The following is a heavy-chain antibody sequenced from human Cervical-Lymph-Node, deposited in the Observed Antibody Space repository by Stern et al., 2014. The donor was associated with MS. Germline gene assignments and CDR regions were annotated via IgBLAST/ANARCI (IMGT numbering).Heavy chain of an antibody. V-gene: IGHV4-31*03. D-gene: IGHD1-1*01. Sequence: QVQLQESGPGLVKPSQTLSLTCTVSGGSLTSGGYYWTWIRQQPGKGLEWIGYISYSGSTNYNPSLKSRITISLDTSKNQFSLKLSSVTAADTAVYYCARCVPKYDPPFDYWGQGTLVSVSS. CDR1: GGSLTSGGYY. CDR3: ARCVPKYDPPFDY. J-gene: IGHJ4*02. CDR2: ISYSGST.